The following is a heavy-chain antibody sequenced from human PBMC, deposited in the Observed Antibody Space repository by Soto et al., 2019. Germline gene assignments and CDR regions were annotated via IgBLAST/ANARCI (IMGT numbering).Heavy chain of an antibody. J-gene: IGHJ4*02. V-gene: IGHV4-34*01. D-gene: IGHD3-3*01. CDR2: IHYSGGT. CDR1: GGSFSKYY. Sequence: NPSETLSLTCAVYGGSFSKYYWNWIRQPPGKGLEWIGEIHYSGGTGYNPSLRSRVTISIDRSRNQFSLNLNSVTAADTAVSYSARGFSGAPTDYWGEVALVTV. CDR3: ARGFSGAPTDY.